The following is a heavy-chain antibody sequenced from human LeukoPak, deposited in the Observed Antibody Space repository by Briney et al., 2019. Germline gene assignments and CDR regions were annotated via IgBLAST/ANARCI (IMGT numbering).Heavy chain of an antibody. CDR2: INHSGST. V-gene: IGHV4-34*01. Sequence: SETLSLTCAVYGGSFSGYYWSWIRQPPGKGLEWIGEINHSGSTNYNPSLKSRVTISVDTSKNQFSLKLSSVTAADTAVYYCARDGGVVAASIGILDYWGQGTLVTVSP. J-gene: IGHJ4*02. CDR1: GGSFSGYY. D-gene: IGHD2-15*01. CDR3: ARDGGVVAASIGILDY.